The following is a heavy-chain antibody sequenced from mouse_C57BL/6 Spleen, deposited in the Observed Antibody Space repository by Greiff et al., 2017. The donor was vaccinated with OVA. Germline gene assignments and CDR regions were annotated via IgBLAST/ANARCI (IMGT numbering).Heavy chain of an antibody. D-gene: IGHD1-1*01. CDR3: AREPLYYYGSSYDVDY. Sequence: EVMLVESGGGLVKPGGSLKLSCAASGFTFSSYTMSWVRQTPEKRLEWVATISGGGGNTYYPDSVKGRFTISRDNAKNTLYLQMSSLRSEDTALYDCAREPLYYYGSSYDVDYWGQGTTLTVSS. V-gene: IGHV5-9*01. CDR2: ISGGGGNT. J-gene: IGHJ2*01. CDR1: GFTFSSYT.